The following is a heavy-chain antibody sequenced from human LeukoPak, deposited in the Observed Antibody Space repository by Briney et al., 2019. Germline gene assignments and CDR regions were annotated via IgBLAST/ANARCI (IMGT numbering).Heavy chain of an antibody. Sequence: GGSLRLSCAASGFSVSSNYMTWVRQAPGKGLEWVSVIHSGGRAYYADSVKGRFTTSRDNSKNTLDLQMNSLSVEDTAVYYCVGVETVTMVRGASGDVWGKGTTVTVSS. D-gene: IGHD3-10*01. J-gene: IGHJ6*04. CDR3: VGVETVTMVRGASGDV. CDR2: IHSGGRA. CDR1: GFSVSSNY. V-gene: IGHV3-66*02.